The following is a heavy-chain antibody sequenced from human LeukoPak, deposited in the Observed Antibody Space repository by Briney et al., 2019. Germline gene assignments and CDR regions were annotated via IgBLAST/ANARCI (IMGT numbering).Heavy chain of an antibody. D-gene: IGHD6-19*01. Sequence: PSETLSLTCTVSGGSISSYYWSWIRQPPGKGLDWTGYIYYSGSTNYNPSLKSRVTISVDTSKNQFSLKLSSVTAADTSVYYCARQQSQWPGRYFDYWGQGTLVTISS. CDR2: IYYSGST. CDR3: ARQQSQWPGRYFDY. V-gene: IGHV4-59*08. J-gene: IGHJ4*03. CDR1: GGSISSYY.